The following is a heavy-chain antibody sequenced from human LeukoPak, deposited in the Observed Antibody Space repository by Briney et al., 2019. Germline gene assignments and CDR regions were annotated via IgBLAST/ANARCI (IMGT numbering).Heavy chain of an antibody. CDR2: ISSSSSYI. CDR1: GFTFSSYS. Sequence: GGSLRLSCAASGFTFSSYSMNWVRQAPGKGLEWVSSISSSSSYIYYADSVKGRFTISRGNAKNSLYLQMNSLRAEDTAVYYCARDSGSYYLDYWGQGTLVTVSS. V-gene: IGHV3-21*01. J-gene: IGHJ4*02. CDR3: ARDSGSYYLDY. D-gene: IGHD1-26*01.